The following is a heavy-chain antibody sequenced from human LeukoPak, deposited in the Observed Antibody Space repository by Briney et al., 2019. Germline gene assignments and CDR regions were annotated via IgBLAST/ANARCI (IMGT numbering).Heavy chain of an antibody. CDR1: GYTFTGYG. V-gene: IGHV1-18*01. CDR3: AAQRGIPYYDFWSGFLDYFDY. Sequence: ASVKVSCKASGYTFTGYGISWVRQAPGQGLEWMGWISAYNGNTNYAQKLQGRVTMTTDTSTSTAYMELRSLRSDDTAVYYCAAQRGIPYYDFWSGFLDYFDYWGQGTLVTVSS. D-gene: IGHD3-3*01. CDR2: ISAYNGNT. J-gene: IGHJ4*02.